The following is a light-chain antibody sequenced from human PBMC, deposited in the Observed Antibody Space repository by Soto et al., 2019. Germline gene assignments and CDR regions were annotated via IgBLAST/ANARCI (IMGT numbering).Light chain of an antibody. CDR3: QQRSNWPPLLT. CDR2: DAS. J-gene: IGKJ4*01. CDR1: QSVSTS. Sequence: EIVLTQSPATLSLSPGDRATISCRASQSVSTSLAWYQQKPGQSPRLLIYDASNRATGIPARFSGSGSGTDFTLTISSLEPGDFAVYYCQQRSNWPPLLTFGGGTTVEIK. V-gene: IGKV3-11*01.